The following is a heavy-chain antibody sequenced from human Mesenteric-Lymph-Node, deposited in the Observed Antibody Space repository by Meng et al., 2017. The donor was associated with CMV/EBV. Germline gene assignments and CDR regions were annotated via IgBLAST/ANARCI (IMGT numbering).Heavy chain of an antibody. D-gene: IGHD6-19*01. J-gene: IGHJ4*02. CDR2: INHSGST. CDR1: SFRDYS. Sequence: SFRDYSWKSIRQPPMKGLEWIGEINHSGSTNYNPSLKNQFTISVDTSNNQFSLKLTSVIAADTAVYYCARHGGWRGWDGSYFDYWGQGTLVTVSS. V-gene: IGHV4-34*01. CDR3: ARHGGWRGWDGSYFDY.